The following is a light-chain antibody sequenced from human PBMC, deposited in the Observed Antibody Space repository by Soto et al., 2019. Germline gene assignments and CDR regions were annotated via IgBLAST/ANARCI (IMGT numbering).Light chain of an antibody. CDR1: QGITSY. CDR2: GAS. J-gene: IGKJ4*01. Sequence: IQLTQSPSSLSASVGDSVTITFRASQGITSYLAWYQQKPGKAPNLLIYGASTLQSGVPSRFSGSGSGTDFTLTINSLQAEDFATYYCQQTRSYPSTFGGGTKVDI. V-gene: IGKV1-9*01. CDR3: QQTRSYPST.